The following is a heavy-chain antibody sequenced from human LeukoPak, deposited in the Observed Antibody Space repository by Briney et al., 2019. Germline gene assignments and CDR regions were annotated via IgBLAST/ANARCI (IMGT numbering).Heavy chain of an antibody. CDR2: IYYSGST. D-gene: IGHD4-17*01. Sequence: SETLSLTCTVSGGSISSYYWSWIRQPPGKGLEWIGYIYYSGSTNYNPSLKSRVTISVDTSKNQFSLKLSSVTAADTAVYYCARWSFPLRPSDPWGQGTLVTVSS. V-gene: IGHV4-59*01. CDR1: GGSISSYY. J-gene: IGHJ5*02. CDR3: ARWSFPLRPSDP.